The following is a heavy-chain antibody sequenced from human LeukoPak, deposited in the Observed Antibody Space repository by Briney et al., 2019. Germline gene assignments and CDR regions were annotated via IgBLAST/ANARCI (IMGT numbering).Heavy chain of an antibody. CDR1: GFTFSEHD. D-gene: IGHD2-15*01. CDR3: AREVNCGGSCWYFGL. V-gene: IGHV3-11*05. J-gene: IGHJ2*01. Sequence: PGGSLRLSWAASGFTFSEHDMSWVRQAPGMGLEWVSYITRSSSYTNHVDSVKGRFSISRDNAKNSLYLQMNSLRAEDTAVYYCAREVNCGGSCWYFGLWGRGTLVTVSS. CDR2: ITRSSSYT.